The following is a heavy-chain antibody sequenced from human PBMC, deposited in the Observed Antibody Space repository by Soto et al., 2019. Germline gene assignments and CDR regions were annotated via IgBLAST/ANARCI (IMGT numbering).Heavy chain of an antibody. J-gene: IGHJ4*02. Sequence: PSETLSLTCSVSGASIAGSSYWSWIRQPAGKGLEWIGRFSLSGTTNYSPSLRSRVTMSADVSKNQFSLRLTSVTAADTALYYCAGGMTPPGAPAWYYFDSWGQGTLVTVSS. D-gene: IGHD2-8*02. V-gene: IGHV4-4*07. CDR2: FSLSGTT. CDR1: GASIAGSSY. CDR3: AGGMTPPGAPAWYYFDS.